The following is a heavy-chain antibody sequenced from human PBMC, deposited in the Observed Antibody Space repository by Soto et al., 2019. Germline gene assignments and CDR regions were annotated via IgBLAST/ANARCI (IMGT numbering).Heavy chain of an antibody. Sequence: GGSLRLSCAASGFTFSSYWMHWVRQAPGKGLEWVSVIYSGGSTYYADSVKGRFTISRDDSKNTLYLQMNSLRAEDTAVYYCAGQGGSRLNWFDPWGQGTLVTVSS. D-gene: IGHD6-13*01. CDR3: AGQGGSRLNWFDP. V-gene: IGHV3-66*04. J-gene: IGHJ5*02. CDR2: IYSGGST. CDR1: GFTFSSYW.